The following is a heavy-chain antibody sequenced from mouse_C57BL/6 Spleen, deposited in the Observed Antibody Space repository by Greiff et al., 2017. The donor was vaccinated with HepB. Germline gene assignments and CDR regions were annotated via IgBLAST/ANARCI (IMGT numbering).Heavy chain of an antibody. CDR3: ARSDYYYGSSPYAMDY. Sequence: QVQLQQSGPGLVAPSQSLSITCTVSGFSLTSYGVDWVRQSPGKGLEWLGVIWGVGSTNYNSALKSRLSISKDNSKSQVFLKMNSLQTDDTAMYYCARSDYYYGSSPYAMDYWGQGTSVTVSS. CDR1: GFSLTSYG. J-gene: IGHJ4*01. V-gene: IGHV2-6*01. CDR2: IWGVGST. D-gene: IGHD1-1*01.